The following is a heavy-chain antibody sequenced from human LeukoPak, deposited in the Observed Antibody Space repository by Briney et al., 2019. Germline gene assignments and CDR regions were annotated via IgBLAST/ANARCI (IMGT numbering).Heavy chain of an antibody. V-gene: IGHV1-3*01. Sequence: GASVKVSCKASGYTFTSYYMHWVRQAPGQGLEWMGWINAGNGNTKYSQKFQGRVTITRDTSASTAYMELSSLRSEDTAVYYCARVGNYYYYGMNVWGQGTTVTVSS. CDR3: ARVGNYYYYGMNV. CDR1: GYTFTSYY. CDR2: INAGNGNT. J-gene: IGHJ6*02.